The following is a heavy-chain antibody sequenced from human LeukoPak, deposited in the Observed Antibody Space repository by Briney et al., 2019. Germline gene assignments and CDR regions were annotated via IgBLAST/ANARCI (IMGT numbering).Heavy chain of an antibody. CDR1: GFTVSSNY. D-gene: IGHD5-18*01. CDR3: ARSRGYSYGFNY. Sequence: PGGSLRLSCAASGFTVSSNYMSWVRQAPGKGLEWVSIIYSSGSTYYADSVKGRFTISRDNSKNTLYLQMNSLRAEDTAAYYCARSRGYSYGFNYWGQGTLVTVSS. J-gene: IGHJ4*02. CDR2: IYSSGST. V-gene: IGHV3-53*01.